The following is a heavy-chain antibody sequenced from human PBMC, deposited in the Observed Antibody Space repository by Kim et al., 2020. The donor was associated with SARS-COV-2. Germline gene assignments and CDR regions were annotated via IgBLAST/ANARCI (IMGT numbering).Heavy chain of an antibody. Sequence: SYNPSLKGRVTISVDTSNNQFSLKLTSVTAADAALYYCARDLRGSSCYDYWGQGILVTVSS. D-gene: IGHD3-16*01. J-gene: IGHJ4*02. V-gene: IGHV4-59*01. CDR3: ARDLRGSSCYDY.